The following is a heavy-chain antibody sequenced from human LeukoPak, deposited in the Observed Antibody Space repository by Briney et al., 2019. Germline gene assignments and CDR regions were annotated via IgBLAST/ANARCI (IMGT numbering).Heavy chain of an antibody. CDR1: GGSFSGYY. CDR3: AREGRGRRGYCSGGSCHHGWFDP. V-gene: IGHV4-34*01. CDR2: INHSGST. D-gene: IGHD2-15*01. J-gene: IGHJ5*02. Sequence: PSETLSLTCAVYGGSFSGYYWSWIRQPPGKGLEWIGEINHSGSTNYNPSLKSRVTISVDTSKNQFSLKLSSVTAADTAVYYCAREGRGRRGYCSGGSCHHGWFDPWGQGTLVTVSS.